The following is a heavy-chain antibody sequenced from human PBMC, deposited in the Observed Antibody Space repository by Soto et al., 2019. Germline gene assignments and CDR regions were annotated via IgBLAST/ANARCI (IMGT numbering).Heavy chain of an antibody. CDR3: ARPRGIVGATHFDY. V-gene: IGHV1-18*01. D-gene: IGHD1-26*01. J-gene: IGHJ4*02. Sequence: ASVKVSCKASGYTFTSYGISWVRQAPGQGLEWMGWISAYNGNTNYAQKLQGRVTMTTDTPTSTAYMELRSLRSDDTAVYYCARPRGIVGATHFDYWGQGTLVTSPQ. CDR1: GYTFTSYG. CDR2: ISAYNGNT.